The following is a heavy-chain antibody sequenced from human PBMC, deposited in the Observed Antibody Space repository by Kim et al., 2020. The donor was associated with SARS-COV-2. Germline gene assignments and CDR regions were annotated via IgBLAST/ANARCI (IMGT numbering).Heavy chain of an antibody. CDR1: GYSFTSYW. J-gene: IGHJ5*02. CDR3: ARGPYYDILIGGYNWFDP. Sequence: GESLKISCKGSGYSFTSYWISWVRQMPGKGLEWMGRIDPSDSYTNYSPSFQGHVTISADKSISTAYLQWSSLKASDTAMYYCARGPYYDILIGGYNWFDPWGQGTLVTVSS. CDR2: IDPSDSYT. V-gene: IGHV5-10-1*01. D-gene: IGHD3-9*01.